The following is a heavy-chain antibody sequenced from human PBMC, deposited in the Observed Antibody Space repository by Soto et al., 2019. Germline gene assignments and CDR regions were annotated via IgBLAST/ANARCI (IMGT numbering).Heavy chain of an antibody. V-gene: IGHV1-18*01. CDR1: GYTYTSYG. CDR3: ASQSRGADFDY. CDR2: ISAYNGNT. J-gene: IGHJ4*02. Sequence: ASVKVSCKASGYTYTSYGISWVRQAPGQGLEWMGWISAYNGNTNYAQKLQGRVTMTTDTSTSTAYMELRSLRSDDTAVYYCASQSRGADFDYWGQGTLVTVSS.